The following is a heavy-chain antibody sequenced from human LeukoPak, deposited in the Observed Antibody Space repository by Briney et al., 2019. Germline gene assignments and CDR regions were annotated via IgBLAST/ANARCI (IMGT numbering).Heavy chain of an antibody. J-gene: IGHJ5*02. CDR2: INSDGSST. V-gene: IGHV3-74*01. D-gene: IGHD1-14*01. Sequence: PGGSLRLSCAASGFTFSSYRMYWDRQAPGKGLVWVSRINSDGSSTTYADSVKGRFTISRDNAKNTLYLQMNSLRDEDTAVYFCARGQAGTSCFAPGGRGTWVTVSS. CDR1: GFTFSSYR. CDR3: ARGQAGTSCFAP.